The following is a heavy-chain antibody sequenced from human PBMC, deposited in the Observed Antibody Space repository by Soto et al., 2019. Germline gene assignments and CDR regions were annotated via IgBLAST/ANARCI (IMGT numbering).Heavy chain of an antibody. CDR1: GYTFTGYY. Sequence: ASVKVSCKASGYTFTGYYMHWVRQAPGQGLEWMGWINPNSGGTNYAQKFQGRVTMTRDTSISTAYMELSRLRSDDTAVYYCARDLDMIGVVFSGLNYWAQGTLVTVSS. CDR3: ARDLDMIGVVFSGLNY. CDR2: INPNSGGT. D-gene: IGHD3-22*01. V-gene: IGHV1-2*02. J-gene: IGHJ4*02.